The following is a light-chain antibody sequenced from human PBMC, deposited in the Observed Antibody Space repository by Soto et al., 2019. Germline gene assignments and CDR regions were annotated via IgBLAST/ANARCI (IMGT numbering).Light chain of an antibody. Sequence: EIVLTQSPGTLSLSPGDRATLSCRASQTVSNNFLAWYQQRPAQAPRLLIHGASTRATGITDRFSGSVSGTDFTLIISGLEPEDFAVYYCQQYGTSPLTFGGGTKVDIK. CDR3: QQYGTSPLT. CDR2: GAS. J-gene: IGKJ4*01. CDR1: QTVSNNF. V-gene: IGKV3-20*01.